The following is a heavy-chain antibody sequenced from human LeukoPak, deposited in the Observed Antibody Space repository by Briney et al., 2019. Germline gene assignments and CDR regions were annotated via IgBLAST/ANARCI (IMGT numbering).Heavy chain of an antibody. J-gene: IGHJ4*02. V-gene: IGHV3-15*07. CDR1: GFTFSNAW. CDR3: TTAYYDSSGYYFLWVFDY. D-gene: IGHD3-22*01. Sequence: GGSLRLSCAASGFTFSNAWMNWVRQAPGKGLEWVGRIKSKTDGGTTDYAAPVKGRFTISRDDSENTLYLQMNSLKTEDTAVYYCTTAYYDSSGYYFLWVFDYWGQGTLVTVSS. CDR2: IKSKTDGGTT.